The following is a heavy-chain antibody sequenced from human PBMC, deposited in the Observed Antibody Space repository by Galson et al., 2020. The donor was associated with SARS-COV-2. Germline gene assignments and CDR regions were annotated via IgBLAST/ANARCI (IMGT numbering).Heavy chain of an antibody. J-gene: IGHJ4*02. D-gene: IGHD2-15*01. CDR2: ISYSGHT. CDR3: ARHAAYCTGGSCESDFDS. CDR1: GGSITNYY. Sequence: SETLSLTCTVSGGSITNYYWSWIRQPPGKGLEWIAFISYSGHTNYSPSLRSRVTISVDTYKNQFSLRLTSVTAADTAVYYCARHAAYCTGGSCESDFDSWGQGTLVTVSS. V-gene: IGHV4-59*08.